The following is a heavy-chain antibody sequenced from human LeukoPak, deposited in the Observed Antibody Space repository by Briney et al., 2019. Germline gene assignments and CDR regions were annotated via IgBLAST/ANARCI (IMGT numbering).Heavy chain of an antibody. CDR1: GYTFTGYY. V-gene: IGHV1-2*02. CDR3: ARDRNTVGRLGAFDI. D-gene: IGHD1-26*01. Sequence: ASVKVSCKASGYTFTGYYMHWVRQAPGQGLEWMGWINPNSGGTKYAQKFQGRVTMTRDTSISTAYMELSRLTSDDTAVYYCARDRNTVGRLGAFDIWGQGTMVTVSS. CDR2: INPNSGGT. J-gene: IGHJ3*02.